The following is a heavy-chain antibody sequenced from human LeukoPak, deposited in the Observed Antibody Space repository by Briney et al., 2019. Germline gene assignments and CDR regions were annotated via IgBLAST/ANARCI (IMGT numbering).Heavy chain of an antibody. CDR3: ASRQFRTYYDFWSGDSYYFDY. CDR1: GCSISSSSYY. CDR2: IYYSEST. V-gene: IGHV4-39*01. J-gene: IGHJ4*02. Sequence: KPSETLSLTCTVSGCSISSSSYYWGWIRHPPGKGLEWIGSIYYSESTYYNPSLKSRVTISVDTSKNQFSLKLSSVTAAHTAVYYSASRQFRTYYDFWSGDSYYFDYWGQGTLVTVSS. D-gene: IGHD3-3*01.